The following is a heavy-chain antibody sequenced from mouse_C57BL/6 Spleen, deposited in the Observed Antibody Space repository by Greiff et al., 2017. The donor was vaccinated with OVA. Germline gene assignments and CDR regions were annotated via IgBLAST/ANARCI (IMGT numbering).Heavy chain of an antibody. V-gene: IGHV1-63*01. CDR1: GYTFTNYW. D-gene: IGHD3-2*02. CDR3: ARAGAQVYYAMDY. CDR2: IYPGVGYT. J-gene: IGHJ4*01. Sequence: QVQLQQSGAELVRPGTSVKMSCKASGYTFTNYWIGWAKQRPGHGLEWIGDIYPGVGYTNYNEKFKGKATLTADKSSSTAYMQFSSLTSEDSAIYYCARAGAQVYYAMDYWGQGTSVTVSS.